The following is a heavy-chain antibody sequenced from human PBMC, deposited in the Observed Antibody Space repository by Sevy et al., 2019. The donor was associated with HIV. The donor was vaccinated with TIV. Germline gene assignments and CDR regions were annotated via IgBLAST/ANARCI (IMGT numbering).Heavy chain of an antibody. CDR2: INHSGST. Sequence: SETLSLTCAVYGGSFSGYYWNWIRQSPGKGLEWIGEINHSGSTHYNPSLKSRVTISVDTSKNQFSLRLNSVTAADTAVYYCARAPPVVVVPGAASWFDPWGQGTLVTVS. D-gene: IGHD2-2*01. V-gene: IGHV4-34*01. CDR1: GGSFSGYY. J-gene: IGHJ5*02. CDR3: ARAPPVVVVPGAASWFDP.